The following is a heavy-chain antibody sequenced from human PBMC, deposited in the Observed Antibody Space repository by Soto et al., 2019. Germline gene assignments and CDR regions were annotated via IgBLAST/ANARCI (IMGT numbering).Heavy chain of an antibody. CDR3: ARSPVKGAPDS. CDR1: GFTFSSYT. Sequence: EVQLVESGGGLVKPGGSLRLSCAASGFTFSSYTMKWVRQAPGKGLEWVSSIDPTSVYIFYAASVQGRFTVSRDNAQNSFYLQMNSLRAEDTAVYYCARSPVKGAPDSWGQGTLVTVSS. J-gene: IGHJ4*02. D-gene: IGHD6-19*01. CDR2: IDPTSVYI. V-gene: IGHV3-21*02.